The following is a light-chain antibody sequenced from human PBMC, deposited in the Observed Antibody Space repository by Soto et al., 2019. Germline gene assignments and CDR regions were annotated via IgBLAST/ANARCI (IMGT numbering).Light chain of an antibody. CDR3: QQGYSTQWT. Sequence: DIQMTQSPSSLSASVGERVSITCRASQDIRSYLNWYQQKPGKAPELLIYATSNLQSGAPPRFSARGSGTDFTLTISSLQPEDFATYYYQQGYSTQWTSGQGTKVEIK. J-gene: IGKJ1*01. V-gene: IGKV1-39*01. CDR2: ATS. CDR1: QDIRSY.